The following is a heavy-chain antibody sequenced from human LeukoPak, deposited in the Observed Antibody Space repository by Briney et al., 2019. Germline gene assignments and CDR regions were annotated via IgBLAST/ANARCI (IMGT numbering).Heavy chain of an antibody. V-gene: IGHV3-23*01. J-gene: IGHJ4*02. Sequence: GASLRLSCAASGFTFSSYAMSWVRQAPGKGLEWVSAISGSGGSTYYADSVKGRFTISRDNSENTLYLQMNSLRAEDTAVYYCAKSTAMVTSFDYWGQGTLVTVSS. CDR2: ISGSGGST. CDR1: GFTFSSYA. CDR3: AKSTAMVTSFDY. D-gene: IGHD5-18*01.